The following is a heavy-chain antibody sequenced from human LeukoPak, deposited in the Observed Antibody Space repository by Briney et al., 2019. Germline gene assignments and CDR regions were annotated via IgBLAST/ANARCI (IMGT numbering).Heavy chain of an antibody. CDR1: GFTFNGYW. CDR2: INDDGSDT. CDR3: ARDWSGTYALDYFDY. J-gene: IGHJ4*02. Sequence: PGGYLRLSCAASGFTFNGYWMHWVRQVPGKGLVWVSRINDDGSDTSHADSVKGRFTISRDNAKNTLYLQMSSLRAEDTAIYYCARDWSGTYALDYFDYWGQGTLVTVSS. D-gene: IGHD1-26*01. V-gene: IGHV3-74*01.